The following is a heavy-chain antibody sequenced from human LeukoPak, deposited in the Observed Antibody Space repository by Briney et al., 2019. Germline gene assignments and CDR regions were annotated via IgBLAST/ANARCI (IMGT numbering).Heavy chain of an antibody. CDR1: GFTFDDYA. J-gene: IGHJ4*02. CDR3: ARDRELLWFGEFFDY. CDR2: ISWNSGSI. V-gene: IGHV3-9*01. D-gene: IGHD3-10*01. Sequence: GGSLRLSCAASGFTFDDYAMHWVRQAPGKGLEWVSGISWNSGSIGYADSVKGRFTISRDNAKNSLYLQMNSLRAEDTAVYYCARDRELLWFGEFFDYWGQGTLVTVSS.